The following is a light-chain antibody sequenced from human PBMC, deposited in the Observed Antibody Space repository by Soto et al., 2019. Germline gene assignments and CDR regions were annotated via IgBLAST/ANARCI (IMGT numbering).Light chain of an antibody. CDR1: QSISSW. CDR3: QQYNSSPT. V-gene: IGKV1-5*03. Sequence: DIQMTQSPSTLSASVGDRVTITCRASQSISSWLAWYQQKPGKAPKLLIYKASSLESGVPSGFSGSGSGTEFTLTISSLQPDDFATYYCQQYNSSPTFGQGTKVEIK. CDR2: KAS. J-gene: IGKJ1*01.